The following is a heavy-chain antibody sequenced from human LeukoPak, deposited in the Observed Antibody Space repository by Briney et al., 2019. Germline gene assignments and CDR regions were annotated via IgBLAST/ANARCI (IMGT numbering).Heavy chain of an antibody. CDR3: ARGRLTMVRGVIPPPDY. D-gene: IGHD3-10*01. J-gene: IGHJ2*01. CDR2: MNPNSGNT. CDR1: GYTFTSYD. V-gene: IGHV1-8*01. Sequence: GASVKVSCKASGYTFTSYDINWVRQATGQGLEWMGWMNPNSGNTGYAQKFQGRVTMTRNTSISTAYMELSSLRSEDTAVYYCARGRLTMVRGVIPPPDYWGRGTLVTVSS.